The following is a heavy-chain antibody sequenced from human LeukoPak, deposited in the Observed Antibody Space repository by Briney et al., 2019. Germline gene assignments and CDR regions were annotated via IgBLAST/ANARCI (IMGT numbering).Heavy chain of an antibody. V-gene: IGHV3-15*01. CDR2: IKSKTDGGTT. D-gene: IGHD3-9*01. Sequence: GGSLRLSCPASGFTFSYYYMSGVRQAPGKGLEWVGRIKSKTDGGTTDYAAPVKGRFTISRDDSKNTLYLQMNSLKTEDTAVYYCTTDRYGDFDYWGQGTLVTVSS. J-gene: IGHJ4*02. CDR3: TTDRYGDFDY. CDR1: GFTFSYYY.